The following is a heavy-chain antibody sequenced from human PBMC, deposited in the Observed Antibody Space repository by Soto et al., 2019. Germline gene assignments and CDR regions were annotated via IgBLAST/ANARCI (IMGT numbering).Heavy chain of an antibody. V-gene: IGHV1-69*13. J-gene: IGHJ3*01. CDR3: ARGLRSILNAFDL. CDR1: GGTFSSYA. CDR2: IIPIFGTA. D-gene: IGHD2-21*01. Sequence: LVKVSCKASGGTFSSYAISWVRQAPGQGLEWMGGIIPIFGTANYAQKVQGRVTITAYESTSTAYMELSSLRPEDTAVYYCARGLRSILNAFDLWGQGTMFTVS.